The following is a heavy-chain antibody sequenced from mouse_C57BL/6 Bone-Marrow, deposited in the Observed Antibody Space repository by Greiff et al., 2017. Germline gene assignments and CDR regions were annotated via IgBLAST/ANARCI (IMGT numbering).Heavy chain of an antibody. J-gene: IGHJ2*01. CDR1: GYTFTSYW. V-gene: IGHV1-7*01. Sequence: QVQLQQSGAELVKPGASVKLSCKASGYTFTSYWMHWVKQRPGQGLEWIGYINPSSGYTKYNQKFKDKATLTADKSSSTAYMQLSSLADEDTADYYCATYYGCSDWGQGTTLTVSS. D-gene: IGHD1-1*01. CDR2: INPSSGYT. CDR3: ATYYGCSD.